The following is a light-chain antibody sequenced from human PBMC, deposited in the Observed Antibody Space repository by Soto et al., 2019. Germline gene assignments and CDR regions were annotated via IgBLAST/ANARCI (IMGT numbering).Light chain of an antibody. CDR3: QQYGASPLP. CDR2: GAS. CDR1: QTVSSSY. V-gene: IGKV3-20*01. Sequence: EIVLTQSPGTLSLSPGERATRSCRASQTVSSSYLAWYQQRPGQAPRLLIYGASSTPPGSPDRFSGSGSGTDFTLTISRLEPEDVALYYCQQYGASPLPLGGGTKVEIK. J-gene: IGKJ4*02.